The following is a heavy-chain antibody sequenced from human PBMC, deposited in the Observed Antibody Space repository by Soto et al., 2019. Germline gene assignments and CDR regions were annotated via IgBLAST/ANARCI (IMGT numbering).Heavy chain of an antibody. CDR1: GYKLTDYG. CDR2: ISTNKGNT. J-gene: IGHJ6*02. D-gene: IGHD2-8*01. Sequence: ASVKVSCKASGYKLTDYGITWVRLAPGRRHEWVGWISTNKGNTNYAHNFKDRVTLTFDTSTSTVYMELRSLRSDDTAVYYCVRDNGGLVSYYYDGMDVWGQGTTVTVSS. V-gene: IGHV1-18*04. CDR3: VRDNGGLVSYYYDGMDV.